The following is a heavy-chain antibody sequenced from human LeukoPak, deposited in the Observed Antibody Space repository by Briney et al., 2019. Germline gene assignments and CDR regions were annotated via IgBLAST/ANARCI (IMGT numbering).Heavy chain of an antibody. CDR3: ARVGGSYLNWGSGRSIYYFDY. J-gene: IGHJ4*02. Sequence: ASVKVSCKASGYTFTGYYMHWVRQAPGQGLEWMGWINPNSGGTNYAQKFQGRVTMTRDTSISTAYMELSRLRSDDTAVYYCARVGGSYLNWGSGRSIYYFDYWGQGTPVTVSS. CDR1: GYTFTGYY. V-gene: IGHV1-2*02. D-gene: IGHD7-27*01. CDR2: INPNSGGT.